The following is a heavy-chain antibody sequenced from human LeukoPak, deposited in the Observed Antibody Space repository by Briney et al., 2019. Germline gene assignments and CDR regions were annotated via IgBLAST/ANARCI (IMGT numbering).Heavy chain of an antibody. Sequence: PSETLSLTCTVSGGSISSYYWSWIRQPPGKGLEWIGYIYYSGSTNYNPSLKSRVTLSVDTSKNQFSLKLTSVTAADTAVYYCARVPSVLYYFDYWGQGTLVTVSS. J-gene: IGHJ4*02. V-gene: IGHV4-59*01. D-gene: IGHD1-1*01. CDR2: IYYSGST. CDR1: GGSISSYY. CDR3: ARVPSVLYYFDY.